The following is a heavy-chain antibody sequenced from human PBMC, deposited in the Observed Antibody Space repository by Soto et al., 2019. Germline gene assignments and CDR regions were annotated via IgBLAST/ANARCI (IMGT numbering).Heavy chain of an antibody. J-gene: IGHJ4*02. D-gene: IGHD4-17*01. CDR1: VGTFSSYA. CDR3: ARAYGGNPNYFDY. V-gene: IGHV1-69*01. Sequence: QVQLVQSGAEVKKPGSSVKVSCKASVGTFSSYASSWVRQAPGQGREWMGGIIPIFGTANYAQKVQGRVTITADESTSTTYMELSSLRSEDTAVYYCARAYGGNPNYFDYWGQGTLVTVSS. CDR2: IIPIFGTA.